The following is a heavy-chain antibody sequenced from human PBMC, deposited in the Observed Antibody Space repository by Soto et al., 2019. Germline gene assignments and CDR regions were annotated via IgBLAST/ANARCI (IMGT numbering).Heavy chain of an antibody. CDR3: AKGPLYYYYYLMDV. CDR2: ISPYDGSEK. CDR1: GFTFGSFG. Sequence: QVQLVESGGGVVQSEKSLRLSCAASGFTFGSFGMHWVRQAPGKGLEWVAVISPYDGSEKYDADSVKGRFTISRDNSKDILYLQMNSLRPNDTAGYYCAKGPLYYYYYLMDVWGKETTVTVSS. V-gene: IGHV3-30*18. J-gene: IGHJ6*03.